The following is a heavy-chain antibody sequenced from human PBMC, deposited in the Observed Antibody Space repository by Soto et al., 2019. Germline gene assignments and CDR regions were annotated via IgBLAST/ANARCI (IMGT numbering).Heavy chain of an antibody. CDR2: TYYRSKWYN. CDR1: GDSVSSNSAA. V-gene: IGHV6-1*01. CDR3: ARYSSGWYGRDGPEADAFDI. J-gene: IGHJ3*02. D-gene: IGHD6-19*01. Sequence: KQSPTLSLTCAISGDSVSSNSAAWNWIRQSPSRGLEWLGRTYYRSKWYNDYAVSVKSRITINPDTSKNQFSLQLNSVTPEDTAVYYCARYSSGWYGRDGPEADAFDIWGQGTMVTVSS.